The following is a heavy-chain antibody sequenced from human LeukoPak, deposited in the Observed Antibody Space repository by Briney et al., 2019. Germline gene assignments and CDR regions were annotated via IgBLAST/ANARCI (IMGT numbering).Heavy chain of an antibody. Sequence: SETLSLTCTVSGVSISSGGYYWSWIRQHPGKGLEWIGYIYYSGSTYYNPSLKSRVTISVDTSKNQFSLKLSSVTAADTAVYYCARGVTEFLIDYWGQGTLVTVS. J-gene: IGHJ4*02. CDR3: ARGVTEFLIDY. CDR2: IYYSGST. D-gene: IGHD3-10*01. CDR1: GVSISSGGYY. V-gene: IGHV4-31*03.